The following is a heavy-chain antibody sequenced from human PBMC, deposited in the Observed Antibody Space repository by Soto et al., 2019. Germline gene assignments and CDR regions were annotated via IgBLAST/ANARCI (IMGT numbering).Heavy chain of an antibody. J-gene: IGHJ5*02. Sequence: GGSLRLSCAASGFTFSSYSMNWVRQAPGKGLEWVSYISSSSSTIYYADSVKGRFTISRDNAKNSLYLQMNSLRDEDTAVYYCARGLSCSGGSCYRGYWFDPWGQGTLVTVS. CDR2: ISSSSSTI. CDR3: ARGLSCSGGSCYRGYWFDP. V-gene: IGHV3-48*02. D-gene: IGHD2-15*01. CDR1: GFTFSSYS.